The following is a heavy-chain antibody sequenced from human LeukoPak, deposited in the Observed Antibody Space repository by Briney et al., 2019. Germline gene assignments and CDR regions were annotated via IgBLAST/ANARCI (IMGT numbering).Heavy chain of an antibody. CDR2: ISAYNGNT. V-gene: IGHV1-18*01. Sequence: ASVKVSCKASGYTFTSYGISWVRQAPGQGLEWMGWISAYNGNTNYAQKLQGRVTMTTDTSTSTAYMELRSLRSDDTAVYYCARAIRPGSVINVVAAFDYWGQGTLVTVSS. D-gene: IGHD2-15*01. CDR1: GYTFTSYG. J-gene: IGHJ4*02. CDR3: ARAIRPGSVINVVAAFDY.